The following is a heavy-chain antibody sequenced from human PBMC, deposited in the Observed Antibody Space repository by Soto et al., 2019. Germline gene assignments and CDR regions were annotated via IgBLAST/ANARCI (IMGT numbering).Heavy chain of an antibody. CDR3: ARDAGQLDIVVVPAALPYYYYMDV. CDR1: GYTFTSYY. J-gene: IGHJ6*03. CDR2: INPSGGST. V-gene: IGHV1-46*03. Sequence: ASVKVSCKASGYTFTSYYMHWVRQAPGQGLEWMGIINPSGGSTSYAQKFQGRVTMTRDTSTSTVYMELSSLRSEDTAVYYCARDAGQLDIVVVPAALPYYYYMDVWGKGTTVTVSS. D-gene: IGHD2-2*01.